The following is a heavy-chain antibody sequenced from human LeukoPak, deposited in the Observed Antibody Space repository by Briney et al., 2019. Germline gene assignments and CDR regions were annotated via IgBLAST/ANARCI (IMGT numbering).Heavy chain of an antibody. CDR3: ARAVDYDFWSGYSHFDY. CDR1: GGSISSRSYY. J-gene: IGHJ4*02. V-gene: IGHV4-39*01. D-gene: IGHD3-3*01. Sequence: PSETLSLTCTVSGGSISSRSYYWGWIRQPPGKGLEWIGSIFYSGTTYYNPSLKSRVTISVDTSKNQFSLRLSSVTAADTAVYYCARAVDYDFWSGYSHFDYWGQGTLVTVSS. CDR2: IFYSGTT.